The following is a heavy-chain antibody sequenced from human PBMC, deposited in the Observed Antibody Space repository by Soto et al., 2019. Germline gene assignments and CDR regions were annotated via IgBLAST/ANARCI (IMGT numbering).Heavy chain of an antibody. V-gene: IGHV3-66*01. Sequence: EVQLVESGGGLVQPGGSLRLSCAASGFTVSSNYMSWVRQAPGKGLEWVSVIYSGGSTYYADSVKGRFTISRDNSKNTLYRQMNSLRAEDTAVYYCARVLLWFGERGYGMDVWGQGTTVTVSS. D-gene: IGHD3-10*01. CDR1: GFTVSSNY. CDR2: IYSGGST. J-gene: IGHJ6*02. CDR3: ARVLLWFGERGYGMDV.